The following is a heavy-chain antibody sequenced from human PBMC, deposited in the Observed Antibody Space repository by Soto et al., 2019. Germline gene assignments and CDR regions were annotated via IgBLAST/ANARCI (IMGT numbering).Heavy chain of an antibody. CDR3: ARSEFDGLFPLNY. V-gene: IGHV4-39*01. Sequence: SETLSLTCTVSGGSISSSMYYWGWIRQPPGKGLEWIGSFYYSGGPYYNPSLKSRVTISVDTSKNQFSLKLSSVTAADTAVYYCARSEFDGLFPLNYWGQGTLVTVS. CDR2: FYYSGGP. CDR1: GGSISSSMYY. J-gene: IGHJ4*02. D-gene: IGHD3-10*01.